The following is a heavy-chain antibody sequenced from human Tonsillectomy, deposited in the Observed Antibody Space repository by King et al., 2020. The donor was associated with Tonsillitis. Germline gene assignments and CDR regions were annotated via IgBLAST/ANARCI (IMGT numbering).Heavy chain of an antibody. CDR2: ISYDGNNK. D-gene: IGHD2-2*01. J-gene: IGHJ3*02. CDR3: AKDYCSSSSWYAGAFDI. CDR1: GFTFNTYG. Sequence: VQLVESGGGVVQPGRSLRLSCAASGFTFNTYGMHWVRQAPGKGLEWVAVISYDGNNKYYADSVKGRFTISRDNSKNTLYLQMNSLRAEDTAVYYCAKDYCSSSSWYAGAFDIWGQGTMVTVSS. V-gene: IGHV3-30*18.